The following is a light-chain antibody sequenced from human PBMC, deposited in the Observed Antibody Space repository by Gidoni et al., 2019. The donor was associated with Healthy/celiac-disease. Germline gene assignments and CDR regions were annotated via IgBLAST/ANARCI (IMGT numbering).Light chain of an antibody. CDR2: DAS. V-gene: IGKV1-33*01. Sequence: DIQMTQSPSSLSASVGDRVTTPCQASQDISNYLNWYQQKPGKAPKLLIYDASNLETGDPSRFSGSGSGTDFTFTISSLQPEDIATYYCQQYKTFGQGTKLEIK. CDR1: QDISNY. CDR3: QQYKT. J-gene: IGKJ2*01.